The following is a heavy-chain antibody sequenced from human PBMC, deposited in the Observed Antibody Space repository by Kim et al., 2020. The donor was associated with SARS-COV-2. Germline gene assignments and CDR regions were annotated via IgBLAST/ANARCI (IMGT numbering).Heavy chain of an antibody. CDR2: ISAYNGNT. V-gene: IGHV1-18*01. Sequence: ASVKVSCKASGYTFTSYGISWVRQAPGQGLEWMGWISAYNGNTNYAQKLQGRVTMTTDTSTSTAYMELRSLRSDDTAVYYCARDTWDIVLMVYAMNFDYWGQGTLVTVSS. J-gene: IGHJ4*02. D-gene: IGHD2-8*01. CDR1: GYTFTSYG. CDR3: ARDTWDIVLMVYAMNFDY.